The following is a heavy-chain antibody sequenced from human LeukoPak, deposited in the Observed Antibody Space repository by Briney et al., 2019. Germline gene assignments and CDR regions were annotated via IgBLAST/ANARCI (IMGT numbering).Heavy chain of an antibody. J-gene: IGHJ4*02. CDR2: IYYSGST. CDR1: GGSISSGGYY. D-gene: IGHD3-10*01. V-gene: IGHV4-31*03. CDR3: ARSHSVYGSGSYYFDY. Sequence: SQTLSLTCTVSGGSISSGGYYWSWIRQHPGKGLEWIGYIYYSGSTYYNPSLKSRVTISVDTSKNQFSLKLSSVTAADTAVYYCARSHSVYGSGSYYFDYWGQGTLVTVSS.